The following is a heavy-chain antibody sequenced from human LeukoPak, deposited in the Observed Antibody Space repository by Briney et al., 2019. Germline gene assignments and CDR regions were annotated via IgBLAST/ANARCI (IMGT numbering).Heavy chain of an antibody. J-gene: IGHJ4*02. CDR2: IYTSGST. Sequence: ASETLSLTCTVSGGSISSGSYYWSWIRQPAGKGLEWIGRIYTSGSTNYNPSLKSRVTISVDTSKNQFSLKLSSVTAADTAVYYCARAHYQLLSLDYWGQGTLVTASS. D-gene: IGHD2-2*01. CDR1: GGSISSGSYY. CDR3: ARAHYQLLSLDY. V-gene: IGHV4-61*02.